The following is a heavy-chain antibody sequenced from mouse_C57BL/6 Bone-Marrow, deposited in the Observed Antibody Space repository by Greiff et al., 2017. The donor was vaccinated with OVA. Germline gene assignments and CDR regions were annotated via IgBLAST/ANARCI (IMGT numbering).Heavy chain of an antibody. J-gene: IGHJ2*01. CDR3: ARESDGYYFDY. V-gene: IGHV5-4*01. CDR2: ISHGGSYT. D-gene: IGHD2-3*01. Sequence: EVKLVESGGGLVKPGGSLKLSCAASGFTFSSYAMSWVRQTPEKRLEWVATISHGGSYTYYPDNVKGRFTISRDNAKNNLYLQMSHLKSEDTAVYYCARESDGYYFDYWGQGTTLTVSS. CDR1: GFTFSSYA.